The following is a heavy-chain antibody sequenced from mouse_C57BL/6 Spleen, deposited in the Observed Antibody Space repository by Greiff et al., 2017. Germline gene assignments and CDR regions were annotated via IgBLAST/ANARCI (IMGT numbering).Heavy chain of an antibody. D-gene: IGHD2-4*01. J-gene: IGHJ3*01. CDR1: GFTFSDYG. CDR3: ARGYEDDAYFAY. Sequence: EVQLVESGGGLVKPGGSLKLSCAASGFTFSDYGMHWVRQAPEKGLEWVAYISSGGSTTYYADTVKGRITISRDNAKNTLFLQITSLRAEDTAYYYGARGYEDDAYFAYWGQGTLLTVSA. V-gene: IGHV5-17*01. CDR2: ISSGGSTT.